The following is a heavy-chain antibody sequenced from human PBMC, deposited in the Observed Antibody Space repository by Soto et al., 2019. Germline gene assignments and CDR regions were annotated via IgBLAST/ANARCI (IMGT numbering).Heavy chain of an antibody. Sequence: SETLSLTCTVSGGSVSSGSYYWSWIRQPPGKGLEWIGYIYYSGSTNYNPSLKSRVTISVDTSKNQFSLKLSSVTAADTAVYYWASSYAVGANPFDYWGQGTLVTVSS. CDR1: GGSVSSGSYY. CDR2: IYYSGST. V-gene: IGHV4-61*01. CDR3: ASSYAVGANPFDY. D-gene: IGHD1-26*01. J-gene: IGHJ4*02.